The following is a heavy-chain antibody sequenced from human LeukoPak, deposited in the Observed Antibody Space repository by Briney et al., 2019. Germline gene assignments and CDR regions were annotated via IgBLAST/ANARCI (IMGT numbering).Heavy chain of an antibody. CDR3: ARDLLRELLPSFGY. V-gene: IGHV3-21*06. J-gene: IGHJ4*02. CDR2: ISFSSTHI. D-gene: IGHD1-26*01. CDR1: GFTFSSYS. Sequence: GGSLRLSCAASGFTFSSYSFNWVRQAPGKGLEWVSSISFSSTHIYYADSIQGRFTISRDNAENSLYLQMNSLRAEDTAVYYCARDLLRELLPSFGYWGQGTLVTVSS.